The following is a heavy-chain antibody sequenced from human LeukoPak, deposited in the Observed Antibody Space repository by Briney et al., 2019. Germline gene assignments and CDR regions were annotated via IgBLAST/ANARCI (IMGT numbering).Heavy chain of an antibody. CDR1: GFTFSSYA. Sequence: GGSLRLSCAASGFTFSSYAMSWVRQAPGKGLEWVSAISGSGGSTYYADSVKGRFTISRDNSKNTLYLQMNSLRAEDTAVYYCAKADTLYYYDSSGPGAFDIWGQGTMVTVSS. D-gene: IGHD3-22*01. J-gene: IGHJ3*02. CDR3: AKADTLYYYDSSGPGAFDI. V-gene: IGHV3-23*01. CDR2: ISGSGGST.